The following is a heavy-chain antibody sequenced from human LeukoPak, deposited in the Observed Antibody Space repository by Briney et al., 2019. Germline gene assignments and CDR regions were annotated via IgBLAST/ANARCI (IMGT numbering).Heavy chain of an antibody. Sequence: SETLSLTCTVSGGSISSYYWSWIRQPPGKGLEWIGYIYYSGSTNYNPSLKSRVTISVDTSKNQFSLKLSSVTAADTAVYYCARDRYNWNDASDAFDIWGQETMVTVSS. V-gene: IGHV4-59*01. J-gene: IGHJ3*02. D-gene: IGHD1-20*01. CDR2: IYYSGST. CDR1: GGSISSYY. CDR3: ARDRYNWNDASDAFDI.